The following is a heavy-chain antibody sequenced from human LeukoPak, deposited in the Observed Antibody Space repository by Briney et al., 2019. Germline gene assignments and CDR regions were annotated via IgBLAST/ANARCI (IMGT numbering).Heavy chain of an antibody. Sequence: SETLSLTCTVSGGSISSYYWSWIRQPPGKGLEWIGHIYYSGRSNYNPSLKSRVTISVDTSKNQISLKLRSVTAADTAVYYCARKGVSDLYYFDSWGQGTLVTVSS. J-gene: IGHJ4*02. D-gene: IGHD3-16*01. CDR2: IYYSGRS. CDR1: GGSISSYY. V-gene: IGHV4-59*08. CDR3: ARKGVSDLYYFDS.